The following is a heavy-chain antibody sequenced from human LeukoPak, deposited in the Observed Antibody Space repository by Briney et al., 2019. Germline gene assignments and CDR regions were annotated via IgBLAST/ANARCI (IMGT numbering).Heavy chain of an antibody. D-gene: IGHD6-13*01. V-gene: IGHV4-4*07. CDR3: ARAGPAAPYFDY. Sequence: SGTLSLTCTVSGVSISSYYSSWVRQPPGKGLEWVGRIYTSGGTNYNPSPTSRVTMSVDTSKSQFSLKLSSVTAADKALYCCARAGPAAPYFDYWGQGTLVTVSS. CDR2: IYTSGGT. CDR1: GVSISSYY. J-gene: IGHJ4*02.